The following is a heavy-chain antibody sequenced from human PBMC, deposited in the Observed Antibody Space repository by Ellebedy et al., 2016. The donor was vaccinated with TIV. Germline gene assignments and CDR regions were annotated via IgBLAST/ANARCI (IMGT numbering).Heavy chain of an antibody. Sequence: ASVKVSCXASGYTFTSYDINWVRQATGQGLEWMGWMNPNSGNTGYAQKFQGRVTMTRNTSISTAYMELSSLRSEDTAVYYCARTGLSDYSNHQHYYYYYMDVWGKGTTVTVSS. J-gene: IGHJ6*03. CDR3: ARTGLSDYSNHQHYYYYYMDV. D-gene: IGHD4-11*01. V-gene: IGHV1-8*01. CDR2: MNPNSGNT. CDR1: GYTFTSYD.